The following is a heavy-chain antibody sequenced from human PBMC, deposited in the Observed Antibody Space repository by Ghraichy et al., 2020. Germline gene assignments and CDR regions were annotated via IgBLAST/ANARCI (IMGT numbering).Heavy chain of an antibody. CDR2: ISGSGGST. CDR1: GFTFSSYA. J-gene: IGHJ3*02. D-gene: IGHD4-17*01. CDR3: AKDPTTVTPHALFGDAFDI. V-gene: IGHV3-23*01. Sequence: GGSLRLSCAASGFTFSSYAMSWVRQAPGKGLEWVSAISGSGGSTYYADSVKGRFTISRDNSKNTLYLQMNSLRAEDTAVYYCAKDPTTVTPHALFGDAFDIWGQGTMVTVSS.